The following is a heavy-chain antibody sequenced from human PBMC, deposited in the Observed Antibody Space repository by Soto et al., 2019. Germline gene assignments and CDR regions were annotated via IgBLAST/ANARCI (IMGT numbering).Heavy chain of an antibody. CDR2: IDGSGGGT. CDR1: GFTFSNYA. CDR3: AKAYYDSSGYSNWFDP. V-gene: IGHV3-23*01. Sequence: GSLRLSCAASGFTFSNYAMTWVRQAPGKGLDWVSAIDGSGGGTYYADSVKGRFIISRDNSRNTLYLQMDSLRAEDTAVYYCAKAYYDSSGYSNWFDPWGQGTLVTVSS. J-gene: IGHJ5*02. D-gene: IGHD3-22*01.